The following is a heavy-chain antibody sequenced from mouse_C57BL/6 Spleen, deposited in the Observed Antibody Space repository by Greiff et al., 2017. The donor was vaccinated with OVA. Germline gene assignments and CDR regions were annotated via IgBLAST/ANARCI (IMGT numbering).Heavy chain of an antibody. CDR3: ARQDYDEGYYAMDY. Sequence: VQLQQSGAELVKPGASVKISCKASGYAFRSYWMNWVKPRPGKGLEWIGQIYPGDGDTNYNGKFKGKATLTADKSSSTAYMQLSSLTSEDSAVYFCARQDYDEGYYAMDYWGQGTSVTVSS. CDR1: GYAFRSYW. CDR2: IYPGDGDT. J-gene: IGHJ4*01. V-gene: IGHV1-80*01. D-gene: IGHD2-4*01.